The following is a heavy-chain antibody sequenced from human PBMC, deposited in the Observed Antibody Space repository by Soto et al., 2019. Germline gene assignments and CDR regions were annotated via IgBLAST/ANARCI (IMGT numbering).Heavy chain of an antibody. D-gene: IGHD3-3*01. CDR3: ARRFKGDGFLEWLGALDI. J-gene: IGHJ3*02. V-gene: IGHV5-51*01. Sequence: GESLKISCKGSGYNFTSYWIGWVRQMHGKGLEWMGIIQPGDSDTRYSPSFQGQVTISADKSISTASLQWSSLKASDTAMYYCARRFKGDGFLEWLGALDIWGQGTMVTVSS. CDR1: GYNFTSYW. CDR2: IQPGDSDT.